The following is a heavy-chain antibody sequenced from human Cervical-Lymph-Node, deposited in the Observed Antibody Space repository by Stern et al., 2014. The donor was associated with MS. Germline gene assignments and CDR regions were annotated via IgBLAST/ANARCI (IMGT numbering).Heavy chain of an antibody. D-gene: IGHD3-10*01. CDR3: ARSGLGGAVGS. Sequence: QVQLVESGAEVKQPGASVKVSCKTSGYSFTRSDIHWVRQAPGQGLEGMGLIVPGDGTTTYAQTWQGRVSMTRDTSATTAYLELRSLRSEDTAVYYCARSGLGGAVGSWGQGTLVTVSA. CDR2: IVPGDGTT. J-gene: IGHJ5*02. V-gene: IGHV1-46*04. CDR1: GYSFTRSD.